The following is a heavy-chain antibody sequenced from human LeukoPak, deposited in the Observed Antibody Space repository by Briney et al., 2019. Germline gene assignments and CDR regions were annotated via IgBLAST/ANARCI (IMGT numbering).Heavy chain of an antibody. Sequence: PSETLSLTCAVYGGSFSGYYWSWIRHPPGKGLEWIGEINHSGSTNYNPSLKSRVTISVDTSKNQFSLKLSSVTAADTAVYYCARGPYCSGGSCYARTFDYWGQGTLVTVSS. V-gene: IGHV4-34*01. CDR2: INHSGST. D-gene: IGHD2-15*01. CDR3: ARGPYCSGGSCYARTFDY. CDR1: GGSFSGYY. J-gene: IGHJ4*02.